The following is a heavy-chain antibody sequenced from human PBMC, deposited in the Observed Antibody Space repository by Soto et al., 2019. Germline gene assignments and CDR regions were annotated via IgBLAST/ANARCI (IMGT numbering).Heavy chain of an antibody. Sequence: APVKVSCKASGYTFTSYGISWVRQAPGQGLEWMGWISAHNGNTNYAQKLQGRVTMTTDTSTSTAYMELRSLRSDDTAVYYCARDVRGFVVVTAALDYWGQGNLVTVS. V-gene: IGHV1-18*01. CDR1: GYTFTSYG. J-gene: IGHJ4*02. CDR2: ISAHNGNT. CDR3: ARDVRGFVVVTAALDY. D-gene: IGHD2-2*01.